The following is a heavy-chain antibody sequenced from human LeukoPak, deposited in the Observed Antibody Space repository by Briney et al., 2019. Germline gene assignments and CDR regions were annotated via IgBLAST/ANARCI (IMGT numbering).Heavy chain of an antibody. CDR1: GYTFTSYY. J-gene: IGHJ5*02. V-gene: IGHV1-46*01. CDR3: ARDNSVGDNAWWFDP. D-gene: IGHD1-26*01. Sequence: ASVKVSCKASGYTFTSYYMHWVRQAPGQGLEWMGLINPTGGSTGYAQKFQGRVTMTRDMSTSTDYMELSSLRSEDTAIYFCARDNSVGDNAWWFDPWGQGTLVTVSS. CDR2: INPTGGST.